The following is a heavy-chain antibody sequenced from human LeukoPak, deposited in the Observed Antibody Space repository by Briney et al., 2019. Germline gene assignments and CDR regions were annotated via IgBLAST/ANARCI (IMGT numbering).Heavy chain of an antibody. CDR2: IYYTGAT. CDR3: ARAGYSYGTGYYFDY. D-gene: IGHD5-18*01. Sequence: PSETLSLTCTVSGGSISSYYWSWIRLPPGKGLEWIGYIYYTGATYYNPSLKSRVTISLYTSENQFSLKLSSVTAADAAVYYCARAGYSYGTGYYFDYWGQGALVTVSS. V-gene: IGHV4-59*01. CDR1: GGSISSYY. J-gene: IGHJ4*02.